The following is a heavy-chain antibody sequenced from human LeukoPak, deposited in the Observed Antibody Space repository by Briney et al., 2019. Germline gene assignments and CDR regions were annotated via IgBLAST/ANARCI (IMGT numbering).Heavy chain of an antibody. CDR3: ARKGLGDY. Sequence: GRSLRLSCAASGFTFSSYGMHWVRQAPGKGLEWLANIKQDGSAIYYLDSVKGRFTISRDNAKNSLYLQMNSLRVDDTAVYYCARKGLGDYWGQGTLVTVSS. CDR2: IKQDGSAI. D-gene: IGHD3/OR15-3a*01. CDR1: GFTFSSYG. J-gene: IGHJ4*02. V-gene: IGHV3-7*01.